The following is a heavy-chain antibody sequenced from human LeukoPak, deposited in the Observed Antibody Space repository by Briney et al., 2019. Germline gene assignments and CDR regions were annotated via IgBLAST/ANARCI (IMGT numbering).Heavy chain of an antibody. CDR2: INPSGGST. J-gene: IGHJ4*02. CDR3: ARDNIAVAGTQDY. Sequence: GRSVRLSCAASGFTFSSYAMHWVRQAPGQGLEWMGIINPSGGSTSYAQKFQGRVTMTRDTSTSTVYMELSSLRSEDTAVYYCARDNIAVAGTQDYWGQGTLVTVSS. D-gene: IGHD6-19*01. V-gene: IGHV1-46*01. CDR1: GFTFSSYA.